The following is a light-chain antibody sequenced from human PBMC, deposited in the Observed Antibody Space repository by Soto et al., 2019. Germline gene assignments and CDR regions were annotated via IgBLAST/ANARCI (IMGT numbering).Light chain of an antibody. V-gene: IGKV1-33*01. CDR3: MQALHTPRT. CDR1: QDISNY. J-gene: IGKJ1*01. CDR2: DAS. Sequence: DIQMTQSPSSLSASVGDRVTITCQASQDISNYLNWYQQKPGKAPKLLIYDASNLETGVPSRFSGSGSGTDFTLKISRVEAEDVGVYYCMQALHTPRTFGQGTKVDIK.